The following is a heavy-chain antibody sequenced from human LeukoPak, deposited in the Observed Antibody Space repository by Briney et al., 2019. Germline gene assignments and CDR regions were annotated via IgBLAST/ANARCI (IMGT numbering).Heavy chain of an antibody. Sequence: PSETLSLSCIVSGGSISSYSWSWIRQPPGKGLEWIAYIYHGGSTKYNASLKSRVTVSVDMSKNQFSLKMTSVTAADTAVYYCAKVGTGRGFYYSGQGTLVTVSS. CDR2: IYHGGST. V-gene: IGHV4-59*01. CDR3: AKVGTGRGFYY. D-gene: IGHD1-1*01. CDR1: GGSISSYS. J-gene: IGHJ4*02.